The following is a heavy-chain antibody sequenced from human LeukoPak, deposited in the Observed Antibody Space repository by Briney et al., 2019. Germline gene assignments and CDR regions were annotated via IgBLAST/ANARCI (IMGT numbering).Heavy chain of an antibody. V-gene: IGHV1-46*01. Sequence: GASVKVSCKASGYTFTSYYMHWVRQAPGQGLEWMGIINPSGGSTSYAQKFQGRVTMTRDTSTSTVYMELSSLRSEDTAVYYCARWLQIVGASDAFDIWGQGTMVTVSS. CDR3: ARWLQIVGASDAFDI. J-gene: IGHJ3*02. CDR1: GYTFTSYY. D-gene: IGHD1-26*01. CDR2: INPSGGST.